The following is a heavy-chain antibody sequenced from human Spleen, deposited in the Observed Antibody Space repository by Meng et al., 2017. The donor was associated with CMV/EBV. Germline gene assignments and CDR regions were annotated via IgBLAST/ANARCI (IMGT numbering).Heavy chain of an antibody. D-gene: IGHD5-24*01. CDR1: GFIFNNFA. V-gene: IGHV3-23*01. Sequence: GGSLRLSCTASGFIFNNFAMSWVRQAPGKGLEWVSAVTGSGDSTYHADSVEGRFTISRDNAKNSLYLQMNSLRAEDMGVYYCAKDTGSRGGYTLDVWGQGTTVTVSS. J-gene: IGHJ6*02. CDR3: AKDTGSRGGYTLDV. CDR2: VTGSGDST.